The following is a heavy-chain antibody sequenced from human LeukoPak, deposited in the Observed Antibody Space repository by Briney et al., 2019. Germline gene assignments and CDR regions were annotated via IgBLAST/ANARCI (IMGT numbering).Heavy chain of an antibody. CDR1: GFTFSSYS. CDR2: ISSSSSYI. V-gene: IGHV3-21*01. Sequence: GGSLRLSCAASGFTFSSYSMSWVRQAPGKGLEWVSSISSSSSYIYYADSVKGRFTISRDNAKNSLYLQMNSLRAEDTAVYYCARERSGDYVWGSYRPFDYWGQGTLVTVSS. J-gene: IGHJ4*02. CDR3: ARERSGDYVWGSYRPFDY. D-gene: IGHD3-16*02.